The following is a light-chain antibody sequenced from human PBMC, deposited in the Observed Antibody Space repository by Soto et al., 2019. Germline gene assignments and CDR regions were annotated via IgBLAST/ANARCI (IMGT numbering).Light chain of an antibody. Sequence: EIQMTQFPGSLSASVGDRVTITCRESQNINIYLNWYQYKPGKAPKLLIYTASSLQSGVPSRFSGSGSGTDFTLTTSSLQPEDFATYYCQQSYRTPYTFGQGTKVDIK. CDR1: QNINIY. V-gene: IGKV1-39*01. J-gene: IGKJ2*01. CDR2: TAS. CDR3: QQSYRTPYT.